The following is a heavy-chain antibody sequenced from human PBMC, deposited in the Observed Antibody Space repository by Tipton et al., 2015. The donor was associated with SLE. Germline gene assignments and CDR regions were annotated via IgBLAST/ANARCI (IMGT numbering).Heavy chain of an antibody. CDR3: ARGGTAGLPGY. CDR2: IYYSGST. D-gene: IGHD6-13*01. V-gene: IGHV4-59*11. CDR1: GGSISSHY. J-gene: IGHJ4*02. Sequence: TLSLTCTVSGGSISSHYWSWIRQPPGKGLEWIGYIYYSGSTYYNPSLKSRVTIPVDTSKNQFSLKLSSVTAADTAVYYCARGGTAGLPGYWGQGTLVTVSS.